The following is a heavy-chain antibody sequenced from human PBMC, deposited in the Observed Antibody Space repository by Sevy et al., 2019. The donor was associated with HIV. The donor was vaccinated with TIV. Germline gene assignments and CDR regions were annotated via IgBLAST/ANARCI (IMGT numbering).Heavy chain of an antibody. V-gene: IGHV3-15*01. D-gene: IGHD3-10*01. CDR2: IKSKTDDATT. CDR3: TRERPFDGSGSFDY. CDR1: GFTFSNAW. Sequence: GGSLRLSCAASGFTFSNAWMSWVRQAPGKGLEWVGRIKSKTDDATTYYAEPVKGRFTISRDDSNNSLHLQMNSLKTEDTAMYYCTRERPFDGSGSFDYWGQGTLVTVSS. J-gene: IGHJ4*02.